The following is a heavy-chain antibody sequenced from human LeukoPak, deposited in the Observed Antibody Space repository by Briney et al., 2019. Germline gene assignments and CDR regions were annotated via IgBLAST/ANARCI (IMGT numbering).Heavy chain of an antibody. CDR1: EFTFSNYV. J-gene: IGHJ4*02. Sequence: GGSLRLSCVASEFTFSNYVINWVRQAPGKGLEWVSSISSGSTYIYYADLVKGRFTISRDNANSSLYLQMSSLRDEDTAVYYCARGSSSGLKSYYFDYWGQGTLVTVSS. CDR2: ISSGSTYI. CDR3: ARGSSSGLKSYYFDY. D-gene: IGHD6-13*01. V-gene: IGHV3-21*01.